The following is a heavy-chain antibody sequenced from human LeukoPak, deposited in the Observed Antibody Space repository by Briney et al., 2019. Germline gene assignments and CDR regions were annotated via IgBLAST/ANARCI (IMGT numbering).Heavy chain of an antibody. CDR3: AVVLYSTSSRAHDY. Sequence: PGGSLRLACAASGFTFSNFAMAWVRQAPGRGLEWVPIVSGDGAGTHYADSVKGRFTISRDNSKNTVYLQMNSLRAEDAAVYYCAVVLYSTSSRAHDYWGQGTLVTVSS. J-gene: IGHJ4*02. D-gene: IGHD6-6*01. CDR2: VSGDGAGT. CDR1: GFTFSNFA. V-gene: IGHV3-23*01.